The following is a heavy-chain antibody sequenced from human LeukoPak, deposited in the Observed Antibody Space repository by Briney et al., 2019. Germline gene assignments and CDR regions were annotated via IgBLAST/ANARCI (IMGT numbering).Heavy chain of an antibody. CDR1: GVSVGSAGYY. CDR3: ARSQSQSGSYRYYFAY. D-gene: IGHD3-16*02. Sequence: SENLSLTCSVSGVSVGSAGYYWTWIRQPPGKGLEWIGYVYYSGNSNYNPILKSRVTMSLDPSNNQFSLKLSSVTAADTAVYYCARSQSQSGSYRYYFAYWGQGTLVAVSS. J-gene: IGHJ4*02. CDR2: VYYSGNS. V-gene: IGHV4-61*08.